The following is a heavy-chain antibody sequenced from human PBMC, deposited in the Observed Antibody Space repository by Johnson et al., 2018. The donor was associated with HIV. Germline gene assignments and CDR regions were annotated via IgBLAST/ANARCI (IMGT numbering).Heavy chain of an antibody. CDR1: GFSFSSYA. D-gene: IGHD2-15*01. V-gene: IGHV3-23*04. Sequence: VQLVESGGGLVQPGGSLRLSCAASGFSFSSYAMTWVRQAPGKGLEWVAALSDSSFYTYYADSVKGRFTISRDNAKNSLYLQMNSLRAEDTALYYCAGRPSGADPFDIWGQGTMVTVSS. J-gene: IGHJ3*02. CDR2: LSDSSFYT. CDR3: AGRPSGADPFDI.